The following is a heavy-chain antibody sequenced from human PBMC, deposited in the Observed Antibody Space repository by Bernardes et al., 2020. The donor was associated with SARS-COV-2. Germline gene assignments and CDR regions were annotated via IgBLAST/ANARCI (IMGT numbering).Heavy chain of an antibody. V-gene: IGHV1-18*01. D-gene: IGHD3-10*01. J-gene: IGHJ4*02. Sequence: ASVKVSCKASGYSFNSYGIIWVRQAPGQGLEWVGWVSAYNGDTDFAQKVQGRVTMTTDTTTSTAYMELRSLRSDDTAVYYCARDRRLVKDYYGTYYFEYWGQGTLITVSS. CDR2: VSAYNGDT. CDR1: GYSFNSYG. CDR3: ARDRRLVKDYYGTYYFEY.